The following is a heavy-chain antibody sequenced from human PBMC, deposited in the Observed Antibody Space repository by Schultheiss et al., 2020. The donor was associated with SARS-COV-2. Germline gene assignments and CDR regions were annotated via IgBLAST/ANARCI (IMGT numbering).Heavy chain of an antibody. CDR3: ARVSLPRDSFWGGYYLDY. CDR2: MSHRGST. CDR1: SGSVKSGSYY. Sequence: GSLRLSCTVSSGSVKSGSYYWSWILQPPGKGLVWIGHMSHRGSTTHNSSLKSRVTITVDTSKNQFSLKLNSVTAADTAVYYCARVSLPRDSFWGGYYLDYWGQGILVTVSS. V-gene: IGHV4-61*01. D-gene: IGHD3-3*01. J-gene: IGHJ4*02.